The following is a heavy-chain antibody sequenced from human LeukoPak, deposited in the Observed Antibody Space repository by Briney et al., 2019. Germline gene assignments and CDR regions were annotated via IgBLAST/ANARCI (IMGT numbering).Heavy chain of an antibody. D-gene: IGHD3-3*01. Sequence: PSETLSLTCAVYGGSFSGYYWSWIRQPPGKGLEWIGEINHSGTTNYNPSLKSRVTISVDTSKNQFSLKLSSVTAADTAVYYCARGARAYYDFWSGSYYYYYMDVWGKGTTVTVSS. CDR1: GGSFSGYY. J-gene: IGHJ6*03. V-gene: IGHV4-34*01. CDR3: ARGARAYYDFWSGSYYYYYMDV. CDR2: INHSGTT.